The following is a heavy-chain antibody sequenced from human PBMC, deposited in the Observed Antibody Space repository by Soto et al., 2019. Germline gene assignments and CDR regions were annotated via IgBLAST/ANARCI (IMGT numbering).Heavy chain of an antibody. CDR3: AKDAGLVVPADDAFDI. D-gene: IGHD2-2*01. CDR2: ISGSGGST. Sequence: GGSLRLSCAASGFTFSSYAMSWVRQAPGKGLEWVSAISGSGGSTYYADSVKGRFTISRDNSKNTLYLQMNSLRGEDTAGYYCAKDAGLVVPADDAFDIWGQGTRVTVSS. CDR1: GFTFSSYA. V-gene: IGHV3-23*01. J-gene: IGHJ3*02.